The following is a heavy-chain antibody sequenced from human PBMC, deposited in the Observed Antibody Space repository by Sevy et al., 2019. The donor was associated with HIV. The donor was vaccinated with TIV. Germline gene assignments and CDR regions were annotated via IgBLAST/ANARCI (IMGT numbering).Heavy chain of an antibody. V-gene: IGHV1-2*02. J-gene: IGHJ4*02. CDR1: GYTFTGYY. CDR3: ARDRRLDKYYFDY. Sequence: GASVKVSCKASGYTFTGYYMHWVRQAPGQGLEWMGWINPNSGGTNYAQKFQGRVTMTRDTSISTAYMELSRLRSDDTAVYYCARDRRLDKYYFDYWGQGTLVTVSS. D-gene: IGHD1-1*01. CDR2: INPNSGGT.